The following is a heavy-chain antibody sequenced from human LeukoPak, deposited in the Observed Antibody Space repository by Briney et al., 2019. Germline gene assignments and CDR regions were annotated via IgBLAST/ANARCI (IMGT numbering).Heavy chain of an antibody. CDR3: ARGPPGATRTYGMDV. Sequence: SETLSLTCAVSGGSISSSNWWTWVRQPPGEGLEWIGEIYHSGSTNYNPSLKSRVTISVDKSKNQFSLKLSSVTAADTAVYYCARGPPGATRTYGMDVWGQGTTVTVSS. J-gene: IGHJ6*02. CDR2: IYHSGST. V-gene: IGHV4-4*02. D-gene: IGHD5-12*01. CDR1: GGSISSSNW.